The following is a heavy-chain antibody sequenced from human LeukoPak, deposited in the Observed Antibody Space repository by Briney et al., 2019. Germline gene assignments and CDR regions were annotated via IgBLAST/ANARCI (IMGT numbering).Heavy chain of an antibody. CDR1: GDSVSRNTAA. CDR2: TYYRPKWYN. J-gene: IGHJ4*02. V-gene: IGHV6-1*01. Sequence: SQTLSLTCVISGDSVSRNTAAWNWSRQSPSRGLEWLGRTYYRPKWYNDYAVSVKSRIIINADTSKNQFSLQLNSVTPEDTAVYYCARDWYSSSWYRFDYWGQGTLVTVSS. D-gene: IGHD6-13*01. CDR3: ARDWYSSSWYRFDY.